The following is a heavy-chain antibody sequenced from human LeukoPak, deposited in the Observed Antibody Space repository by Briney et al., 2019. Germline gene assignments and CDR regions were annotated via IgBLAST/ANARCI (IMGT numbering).Heavy chain of an antibody. J-gene: IGHJ6*02. V-gene: IGHV3-9*01. CDR2: ISWNSGSI. CDR3: AKELHGMDV. D-gene: IGHD1-26*01. CDR1: GFTFDDYA. Sequence: GRSLRLSCAASGFTFDDYAMHWVRQAPGEGLEWVSGISWNSGSIGYADSVKGRFTISRDNAKNSLYLQMNSLRAEDTALYYCAKELHGMDVWGQGTTVTVSS.